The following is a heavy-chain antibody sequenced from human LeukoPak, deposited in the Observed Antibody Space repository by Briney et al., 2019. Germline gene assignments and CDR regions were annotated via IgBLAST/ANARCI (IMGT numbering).Heavy chain of an antibody. CDR2: ISSSGSTI. J-gene: IGHJ4*02. D-gene: IGHD3-16*01. CDR1: GFTFSSYE. V-gene: IGHV3-48*03. Sequence: GGSLRLSCAASGFTFSSYEMNWVRQAPGKGLEWVSYISSSGSTIYYADSVKGRFTISRDNAKNSLYLQMNSLRAEDTALYYCARTSPTSHFDFWGQGTLVTVSS. CDR3: ARTSPTSHFDF.